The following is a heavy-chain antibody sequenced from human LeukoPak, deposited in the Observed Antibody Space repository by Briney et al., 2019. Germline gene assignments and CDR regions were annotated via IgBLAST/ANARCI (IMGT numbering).Heavy chain of an antibody. D-gene: IGHD6-6*01. CDR2: INHSGST. CDR1: GGSFRGYY. CDR3: ARVYGNPGNSSPYYFDY. V-gene: IGHV4-34*01. J-gene: IGHJ4*02. Sequence: SETLSLTCAVYGGSFRGYYWSWIRQPPGKGLEWIGEINHSGSTNYNPSLKSRVTISVDTSKNQFSLKLSSVTAADTAVYYCARVYGNPGNSSPYYFDYWGQGTLVTVSS.